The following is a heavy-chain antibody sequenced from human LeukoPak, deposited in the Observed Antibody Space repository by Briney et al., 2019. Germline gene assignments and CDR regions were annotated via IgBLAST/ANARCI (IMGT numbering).Heavy chain of an antibody. V-gene: IGHV1-2*02. J-gene: IGHJ6*03. CDR1: GYTFTGYY. CDR2: INPNSGGT. Sequence: ASVKVSCKASGYTFTGYYMHWVRQAPGQGLEWMGWINPNSGGTNYAQKFQGRATMTRDTSISTAYMELSRLRSDDTAVYYCARPGISATRYYYMDVWGKGTTVTVSS. CDR3: ARPGISATRYYYMDV.